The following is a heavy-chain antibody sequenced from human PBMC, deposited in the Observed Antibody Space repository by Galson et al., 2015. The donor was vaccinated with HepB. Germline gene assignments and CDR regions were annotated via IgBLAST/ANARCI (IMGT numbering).Heavy chain of an antibody. D-gene: IGHD7-27*01. CDR1: GFTFSSYA. Sequence: SLRLSCAASGFTFSSYAMSWVRQAPGMGLEWVSAISGSGGSTYYADSVKGRFTISRDNSKNTLYLQMNSLRAEDTAVYYCAKDGDNWGIGVWDYWGQGTLVTVSS. CDR2: ISGSGGST. V-gene: IGHV3-23*01. J-gene: IGHJ4*02. CDR3: AKDGDNWGIGVWDY.